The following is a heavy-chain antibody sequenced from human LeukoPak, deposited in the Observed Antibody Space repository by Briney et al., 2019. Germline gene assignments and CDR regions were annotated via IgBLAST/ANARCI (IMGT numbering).Heavy chain of an antibody. CDR3: ARGDGSSTSPDY. V-gene: IGHV3-23*01. CDR2: ISGSGGST. D-gene: IGHD2-2*01. CDR1: GFTFSSYA. J-gene: IGHJ4*02. Sequence: GGFLRLSCAASGFTFSSYAMSWVRQAPGKGLEWVSAISGSGGSTYYADSVKGRFTISRDNSKNTLYLQMNSLRAEDTAVYYCARGDGSSTSPDYWGQGTLVTVSS.